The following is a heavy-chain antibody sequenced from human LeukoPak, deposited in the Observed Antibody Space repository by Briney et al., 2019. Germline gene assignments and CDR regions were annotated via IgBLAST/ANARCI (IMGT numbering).Heavy chain of an antibody. Sequence: KPSETLSLTCAVYGGSFSGYYWSWIRQPPGKGLEWIGEINHSGSTNYNPSLKSRVTISVDTSKNQFSLKLSSVTAAATAVYYCARWVSGGYDLPYYYYGMDVWGQGTTVTVSS. J-gene: IGHJ6*02. D-gene: IGHD5-12*01. CDR3: ARWVSGGYDLPYYYYGMDV. V-gene: IGHV4-34*01. CDR2: INHSGST. CDR1: GGSFSGYY.